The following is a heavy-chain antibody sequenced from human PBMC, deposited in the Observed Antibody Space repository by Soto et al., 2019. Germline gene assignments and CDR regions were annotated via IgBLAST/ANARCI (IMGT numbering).Heavy chain of an antibody. Sequence: GASVKVSCKASGYTFTSYGISWVRQAPGQGLEWMGWISAYNGNTNYAQKLQGRVTMTTDTSTSTAYMELRSLRSDDTAVYYCARDPLMITFGGVIAKEGFDYWGQGTLVTVSS. J-gene: IGHJ4*02. V-gene: IGHV1-18*01. CDR1: GYTFTSYG. CDR2: ISAYNGNT. CDR3: ARDPLMITFGGVIAKEGFDY. D-gene: IGHD3-16*02.